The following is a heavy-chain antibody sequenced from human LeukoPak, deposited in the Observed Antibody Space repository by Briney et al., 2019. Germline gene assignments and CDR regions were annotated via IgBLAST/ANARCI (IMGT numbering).Heavy chain of an antibody. D-gene: IGHD5-24*01. CDR1: GYTFTSYD. CDR2: MNPNSGNT. Sequence: ASVKVSCKASGYTFTSYDINWVRQATGQGLEWMGWMNPNSGNTGYAQKFQGRVTITRNTSISTAYMELSSLRSEDTAVYYCARVFQMATITLGYWGQGTLVTVSS. J-gene: IGHJ4*02. V-gene: IGHV1-8*03. CDR3: ARVFQMATITLGY.